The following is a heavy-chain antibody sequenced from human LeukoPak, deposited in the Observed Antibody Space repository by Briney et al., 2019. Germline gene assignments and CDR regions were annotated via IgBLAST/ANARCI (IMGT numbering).Heavy chain of an antibody. CDR2: INPISGGT. J-gene: IGHJ4*02. CDR3: ARYCSSTSCYSDY. D-gene: IGHD2-2*01. Sequence: ASVKVSCKASGYTFTGYYMHWVRQAPGQGLEYMGWINPISGGTVYAQKFQGRVTMTRDTSITTAYMELTRLTSDDTAVYYCARYCSSTSCYSDYWGQGTLVTVSS. V-gene: IGHV1-2*02. CDR1: GYTFTGYY.